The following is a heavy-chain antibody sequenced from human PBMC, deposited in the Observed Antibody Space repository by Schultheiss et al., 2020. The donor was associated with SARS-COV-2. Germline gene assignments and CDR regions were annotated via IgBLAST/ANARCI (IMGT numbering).Heavy chain of an antibody. CDR3: ARDRYDFWSGYVSYWYFDL. CDR2: IIPIFGTA. CDR1: GGTFSSYA. Sequence: SVKVSCKASGGTFSSYAISWVRQAPGQGLEWMGGIIPIFGTANYPQKFQGRVTITADESTSTAYMELSSLRSEDTAVYYCARDRYDFWSGYVSYWYFDLWGRGTLVTVSS. D-gene: IGHD3-3*01. V-gene: IGHV1-69*13. J-gene: IGHJ2*01.